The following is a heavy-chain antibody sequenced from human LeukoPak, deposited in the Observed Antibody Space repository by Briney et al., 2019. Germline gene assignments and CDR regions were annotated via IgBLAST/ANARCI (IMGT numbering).Heavy chain of an antibody. Sequence: PSETLSLTCTVSGGSISSSSYYWGWIRQPPGKGLEWIGSIYYSGSTYYNPSLKSRVTIYLDTSKNQFSLELSAVTAADTAVDYCARGLHYSGYVSWFDPWGQGTLVTVSS. D-gene: IGHD5-12*01. CDR2: IYYSGST. V-gene: IGHV4-39*01. CDR1: GGSISSSSYY. CDR3: ARGLHYSGYVSWFDP. J-gene: IGHJ5*02.